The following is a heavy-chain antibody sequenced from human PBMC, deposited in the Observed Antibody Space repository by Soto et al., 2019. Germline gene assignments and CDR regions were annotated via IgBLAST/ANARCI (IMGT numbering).Heavy chain of an antibody. CDR2: ISSAGSSI. CDR1: GFSLSNYW. Sequence: EVQLVESGGGLVQPGGSLRLSCAASGFSLSNYWMHWVRQGPGKGLVWVSRISSAGSSITYADSVRGRFTISRDNAKNPLYLQMNSLRAEDTAVYYCARNPYGLDVWGQGTTVTVSS. V-gene: IGHV3-74*01. CDR3: ARNPYGLDV. J-gene: IGHJ6*02.